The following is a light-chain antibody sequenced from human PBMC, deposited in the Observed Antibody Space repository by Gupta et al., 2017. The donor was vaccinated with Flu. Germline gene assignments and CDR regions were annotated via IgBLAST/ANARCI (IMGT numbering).Light chain of an antibody. J-gene: IGKJ1*01. V-gene: IGKV2-30*01. Sequence: DIVMTQSPLSLPVTLGQPAAISCRSSQSLVYSDGNTYLNWFQQRPGQSPRRLIYKVSNRDSGVPDRFSGSGSGTDFTLKISRVEAEDVGVYYCRQDKPWPWTFGQGTKVEIK. CDR2: KVS. CDR3: RQDKPWPWT. CDR1: QSLVYSDGNTY.